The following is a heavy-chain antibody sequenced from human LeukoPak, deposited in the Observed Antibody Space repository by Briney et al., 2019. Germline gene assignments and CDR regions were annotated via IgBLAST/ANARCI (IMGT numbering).Heavy chain of an antibody. J-gene: IGHJ4*02. CDR3: ARASVVVNYYFDY. D-gene: IGHD3-22*01. CDR1: GGSISSGGYY. Sequence: SQTLSLTCTVSGGSISSGGYYWSWIRQHPGKGLEWIGYIYYGGSTYYNPSLKSRVTISVDTSKNQFSLKLSSVTAADTAVYYCARASVVVNYYFDYWGQGTLVTVSS. V-gene: IGHV4-31*03. CDR2: IYYGGST.